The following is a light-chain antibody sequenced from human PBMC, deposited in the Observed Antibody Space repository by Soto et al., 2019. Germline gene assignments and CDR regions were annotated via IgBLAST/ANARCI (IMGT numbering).Light chain of an antibody. J-gene: IGKJ1*01. CDR2: DAS. V-gene: IGKV3-20*01. Sequence: EIVLTQSPGTLSLSPGERATLSCRASQSISSTYLTWYLQRPGQAPRLLIYDASRRATGIPDRFSGSGSGTDFSLTISRLEPEDFAVYYCQHYDSARWTFGLGTKVDIK. CDR3: QHYDSARWT. CDR1: QSISSTY.